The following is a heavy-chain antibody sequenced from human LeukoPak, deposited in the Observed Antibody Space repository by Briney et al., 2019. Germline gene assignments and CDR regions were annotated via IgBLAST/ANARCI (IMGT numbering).Heavy chain of an antibody. D-gene: IGHD3-3*01. Sequence: GGSLRLSCAASGFTVSSNYMSWVRQAPGKGLEWVSVIYSGGSTYYADSVKGRFTISRDNSKNTLYLQMNSLRAEDTAVYYCAKGSITIFGVVTDYYYYYMDVWGKGTTVTVSS. V-gene: IGHV3-53*01. CDR3: AKGSITIFGVVTDYYYYYMDV. CDR2: IYSGGST. J-gene: IGHJ6*03. CDR1: GFTVSSNY.